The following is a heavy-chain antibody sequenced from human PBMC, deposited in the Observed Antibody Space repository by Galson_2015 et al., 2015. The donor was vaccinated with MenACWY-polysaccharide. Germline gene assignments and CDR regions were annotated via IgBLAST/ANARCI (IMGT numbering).Heavy chain of an antibody. CDR1: GYTFTTYG. Sequence: SVKVSCKASGYTFTTYGISWVRQAPGQGLEWMGWISAYNGNTKYAQNLQGRVTMTTDTSTSTAYMEVTSLRSDDTAVYYCARDGTSNCYGADYWGQGTLVTVSS. CDR3: ARDGTSNCYGADY. V-gene: IGHV1-18*01. CDR2: ISAYNGNT. J-gene: IGHJ4*02. D-gene: IGHD6-13*01.